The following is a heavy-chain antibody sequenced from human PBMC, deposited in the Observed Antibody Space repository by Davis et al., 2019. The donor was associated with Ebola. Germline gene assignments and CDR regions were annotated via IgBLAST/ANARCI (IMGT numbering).Heavy chain of an antibody. J-gene: IGHJ6*02. CDR3: ARDRLTRGHYYYGMDV. CDR2: IYYSGST. Sequence: PSETLSLTCTVSGGSLTSSGYSWSWIRQHPGQGLEWIGYIYYSGSTYYNPSLKSRVTISVDKSKNQFSLKLSSVTAADTAVYYCARDRLTRGHYYYGMDVWGQGTTVTVSS. CDR1: GGSLTSSGYS. V-gene: IGHV4-31*03. D-gene: IGHD2-21*02.